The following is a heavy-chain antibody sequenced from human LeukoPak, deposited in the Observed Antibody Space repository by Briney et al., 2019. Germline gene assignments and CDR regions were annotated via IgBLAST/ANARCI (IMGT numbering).Heavy chain of an antibody. D-gene: IGHD2-15*01. CDR2: IKSKTDGGTT. J-gene: IGHJ6*03. Sequence: GGSLRLSCAASGFTFSVAWMSWVRQAPGKGLEWVGHIKSKTDGGTTDYAAPVKGRFTISRDDSQNTLYLQMNRLETEDTGVYYCTTDRCSSGNCYYYYYYYMDVWGKGTTVTVSS. CDR3: TTDRCSSGNCYYYYYYYMDV. CDR1: GFTFSVAW. V-gene: IGHV3-15*01.